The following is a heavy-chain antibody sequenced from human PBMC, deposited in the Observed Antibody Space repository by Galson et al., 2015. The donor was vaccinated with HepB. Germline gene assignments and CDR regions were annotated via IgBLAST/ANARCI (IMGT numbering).Heavy chain of an antibody. CDR3: ERIALSGSYWYFDY. D-gene: IGHD1-26*01. V-gene: IGHV3-48*01. CDR1: GFTFSSYT. J-gene: IGHJ4*02. CDR2: ITTTSDNK. Sequence: SLRLSCAASGFTFSSYTMNWVRQAPGKGLEWISYITTTSDNKFSADSVKGRFIISRDNAKNSLYLQMNSLRAEDTAVYYCERIALSGSYWYFDYLGQGTLGTVSS.